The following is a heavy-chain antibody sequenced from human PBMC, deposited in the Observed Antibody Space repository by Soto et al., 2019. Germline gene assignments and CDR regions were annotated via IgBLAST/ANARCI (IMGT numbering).Heavy chain of an antibody. J-gene: IGHJ6*02. Sequence: ASVKVSCKASGYTFTGYYMHWVRQAPGQGLEWMGWINPNSGGTNYAQKFQGWVTMTRDTSISTAYMELSRLRSDDTAVYYCARELYSGYDWGYYYYGMDVWGQGTKVTVSS. V-gene: IGHV1-2*04. D-gene: IGHD5-12*01. CDR3: ARELYSGYDWGYYYYGMDV. CDR1: GYTFTGYY. CDR2: INPNSGGT.